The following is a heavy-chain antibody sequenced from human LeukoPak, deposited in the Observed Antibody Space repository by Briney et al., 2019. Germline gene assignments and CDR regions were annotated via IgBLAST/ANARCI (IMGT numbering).Heavy chain of an antibody. CDR3: ARDLTRDDAFDI. CDR1: GGFISAYY. CDR2: IYYSGST. Sequence: SETLSLTCTVSGGFISAYYWSWIRQPPGKGLEWIGYIYYSGSTNYNPSLKSRVTISIDTSKNQFSLKLSSVTAADTAVYYCARDLTRDDAFDIWGQGTTVTVSS. J-gene: IGHJ3*02. V-gene: IGHV4-59*01. D-gene: IGHD1-14*01.